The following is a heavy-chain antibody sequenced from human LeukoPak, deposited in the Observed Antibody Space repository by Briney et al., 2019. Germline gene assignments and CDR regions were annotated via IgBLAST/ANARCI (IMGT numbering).Heavy chain of an antibody. J-gene: IGHJ6*03. CDR3: ARVPYYYDSSGYQIYYYYMDV. CDR1: GYSFTSHY. V-gene: IGHV1-69*13. CDR2: IIPIFGTA. Sequence: SVKVSCKASGYSFTSHYMHWVRQAPGQGLEWMGGIIPIFGTANYAQKFQGRVTITADESTSTAYMELSSLRSEDTAVYYCARVPYYYDSSGYQIYYYYMDVWGKGTTVTISS. D-gene: IGHD3-22*01.